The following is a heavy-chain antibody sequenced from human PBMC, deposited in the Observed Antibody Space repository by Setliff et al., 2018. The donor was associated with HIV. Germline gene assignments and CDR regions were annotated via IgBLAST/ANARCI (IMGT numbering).Heavy chain of an antibody. J-gene: IGHJ5*01. CDR3: ARGGNSRAAWFDS. Sequence: SETLSLTCAVSGGSISSSNWWSWVRQPPGKGLEWIGEIYHGGSTNYNPSLKSRVTISVDKSKNQFSLKLASVTAADTAVYYCARGGNSRAAWFDSWGQGTLVTVSS. V-gene: IGHV4-4*02. CDR1: GGSISSSNW. CDR2: IYHGGST. D-gene: IGHD5-12*01.